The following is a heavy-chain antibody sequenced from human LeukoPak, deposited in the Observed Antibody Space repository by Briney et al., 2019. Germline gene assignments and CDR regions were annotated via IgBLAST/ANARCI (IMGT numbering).Heavy chain of an antibody. V-gene: IGHV1-18*01. D-gene: IGHD2-21*02. CDR2: ISAYNGNT. J-gene: IGHJ6*02. Sequence: GASVKASCKASGYTFTSYGISWVRQAPGQGLEWMGWISAYNGNTNYAQKLQGRVTMTTDTSTSTAYMELRSLRSDDTAVYYCARTFVVVTAIHYYYYGMDVWGQGTTVTVSS. CDR3: ARTFVVVTAIHYYYYGMDV. CDR1: GYTFTSYG.